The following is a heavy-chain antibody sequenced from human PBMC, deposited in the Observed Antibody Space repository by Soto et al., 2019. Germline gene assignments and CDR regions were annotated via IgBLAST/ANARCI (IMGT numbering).Heavy chain of an antibody. CDR3: ARASSSTSGAIDY. D-gene: IGHD2-2*01. J-gene: IGHJ4*02. CDR2: IKEDGSEK. V-gene: IGHV3-7*04. CDR1: AFTFRNYW. Sequence: EVHLVESGGGMVQPGGSLRLSCAASAFTFRNYWMSWVRQAPGKGLECVAKIKEDGSEKYYVDSVKGRFTVSRDNAENSVYLQMTSLTVEDTAMYYCARASSSTSGAIDYWGQGTLVTVSS.